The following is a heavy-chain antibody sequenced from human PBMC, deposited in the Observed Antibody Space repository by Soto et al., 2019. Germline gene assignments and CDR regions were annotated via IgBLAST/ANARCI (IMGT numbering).Heavy chain of an antibody. CDR3: AKGFRDLELYYLGVRGP. J-gene: IGHJ4*02. Sequence: EVQLLESGGGLVQPGGSLRLSCAASGFTFSSYAMSWVRQAPGKGLEWVSAISGSGGSTYYADSVKGRFTISRDNSKNTLYLQMNSLRAEDTAVYYCAKGFRDLELYYLGVRGPWGQGTLVTVSS. V-gene: IGHV3-23*01. CDR1: GFTFSSYA. CDR2: ISGSGGST. D-gene: IGHD3-22*01.